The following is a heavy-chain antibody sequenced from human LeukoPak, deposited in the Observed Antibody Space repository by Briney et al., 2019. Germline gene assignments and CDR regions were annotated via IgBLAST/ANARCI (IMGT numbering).Heavy chain of an antibody. J-gene: IGHJ6*02. Sequence: PGGSLRLSCAASGFSFSSYKMNWVRQAPGKGLEWVSFISSSGSSIYDADSVKGRFTISRDNAKNSLYLQMNSLRAEDTAVYYCARDRYCRSSTCYGMDVWGQGTTVTVSS. D-gene: IGHD2-2*01. CDR1: GFSFSSYK. CDR2: ISSSGSSI. CDR3: ARDRYCRSSTCYGMDV. V-gene: IGHV3-48*03.